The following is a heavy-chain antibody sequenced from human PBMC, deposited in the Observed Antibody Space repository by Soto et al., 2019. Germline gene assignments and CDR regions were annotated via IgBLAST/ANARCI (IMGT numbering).Heavy chain of an antibody. Sequence: GGSLRLSCAASGFTVSSNYMSWVRQAPGKGLEWVSVIYSGGSTYYADSVKGRFTISRDNSKNTLYLQMNSLRAEDTAVYYCAREHQLPSYGMDVLGQGTMVTVSS. CDR3: AREHQLPSYGMDV. CDR2: IYSGGST. CDR1: GFTVSSNY. D-gene: IGHD2-2*01. J-gene: IGHJ6*02. V-gene: IGHV3-53*01.